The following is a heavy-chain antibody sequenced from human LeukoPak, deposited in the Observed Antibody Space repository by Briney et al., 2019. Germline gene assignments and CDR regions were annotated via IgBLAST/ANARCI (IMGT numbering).Heavy chain of an antibody. V-gene: IGHV3-21*01. CDR1: GFTFSTYT. CDR3: ARDSLSLYYNSSGYYSDWYFDL. CDR2: ISSRSSYI. J-gene: IGHJ2*01. D-gene: IGHD3-22*01. Sequence: PGGSLRLSCAASGFTFSTYTMNWVRQAPGKGLEWVSSISSRSSYIYYADSVKGRFTISRDNAKNSLYLEMNSLRAEDTAVYYCARDSLSLYYNSSGYYSDWYFDLWGRGTLVTVSS.